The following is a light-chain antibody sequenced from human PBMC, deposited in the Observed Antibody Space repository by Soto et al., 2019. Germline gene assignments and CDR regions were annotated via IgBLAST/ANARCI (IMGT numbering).Light chain of an antibody. CDR2: GVS. Sequence: QSVLTQPASVSGSPGQSITISCSGTRSDIESYNYVAWYQQLPGKTPKILIYGVSNRPSGVSSRFSGSKSGNTASLTISGLQAEDEADYYCISYTGSSTSYVFGSGTKVTVL. V-gene: IGLV2-14*01. CDR1: RSDIESYNY. CDR3: ISYTGSSTSYV. J-gene: IGLJ1*01.